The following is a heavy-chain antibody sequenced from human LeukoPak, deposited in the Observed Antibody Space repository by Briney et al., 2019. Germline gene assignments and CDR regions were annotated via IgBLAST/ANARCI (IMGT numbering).Heavy chain of an antibody. CDR3: ARQRRGSFRKGAFDI. D-gene: IGHD1-26*01. Sequence: GESLKISCKGSGYTFTRYWIGWVRQMPGKGLEWMGIIYPGDSDIRYSPSFQGQVTISVDKSVSTAYLQWSSLKASDTAMYYCARQRRGSFRKGAFDIWGQGTMVTVSS. J-gene: IGHJ3*02. CDR1: GYTFTRYW. V-gene: IGHV5-51*01. CDR2: IYPGDSDI.